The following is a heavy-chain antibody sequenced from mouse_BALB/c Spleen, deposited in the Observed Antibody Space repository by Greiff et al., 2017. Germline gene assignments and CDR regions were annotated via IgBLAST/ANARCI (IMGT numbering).Heavy chain of an antibody. D-gene: IGHD4-1*01. J-gene: IGHJ4*01. CDR3: ARWDRGAMDY. CDR1: GFTFSSFG. Sequence: EVQLKESGGGLVQPGGSRKLSCAASGFTFSSFGMHWVRQAPEKGLEWVAYISSGSSTIYYADTVKGRFTISRDNPKNTLFLQMTSLRSEDTAMYYCARWDRGAMDYWGQGTSVTVSS. V-gene: IGHV5-17*02. CDR2: ISSGSSTI.